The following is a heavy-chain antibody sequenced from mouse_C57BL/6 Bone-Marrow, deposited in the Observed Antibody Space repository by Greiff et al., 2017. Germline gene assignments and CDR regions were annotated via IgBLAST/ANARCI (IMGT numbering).Heavy chain of an antibody. CDR2: IYPGDGDT. V-gene: IGHV1-82*01. CDR1: GYAFSSSW. J-gene: IGHJ2*01. Sequence: VKLMESGPELVKPGASVKISCKASGYAFSSSWMNWVKQRPGKGLEWIGRIYPGDGDTNYNGKFKGKATLTADKSSSTAYMQLSSLTSEDSAVYFCARSFYYGNYWGQGTTLTVSS. D-gene: IGHD2-1*01. CDR3: ARSFYYGNY.